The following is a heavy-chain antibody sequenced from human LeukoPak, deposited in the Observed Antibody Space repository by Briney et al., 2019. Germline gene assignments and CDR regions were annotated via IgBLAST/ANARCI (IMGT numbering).Heavy chain of an antibody. CDR3: ARVPVTIFGVVRSFDY. D-gene: IGHD3-3*01. V-gene: IGHV3-30-3*01. CDR1: GFTFRSYS. J-gene: IGHJ4*02. Sequence: PGRSLRLSCAASGFTFRSYSFPWVRQAPGKGLGCVAVISYDGSNKYYADSVKGRFTISRDNSKNTLYLQMNSLRAEDTAVYYCARVPVTIFGVVRSFDYWGQGTLVTVSS. CDR2: ISYDGSNK.